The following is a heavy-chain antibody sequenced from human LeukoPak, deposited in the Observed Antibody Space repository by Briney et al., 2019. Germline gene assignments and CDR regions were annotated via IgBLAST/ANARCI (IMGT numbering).Heavy chain of an antibody. D-gene: IGHD1-7*01. V-gene: IGHV3-23*01. CDR1: GFTFSSYA. CDR3: ARVKTGTSLYYGMDV. CDR2: VSSNGAKT. Sequence: GGSLRLSCAASGFTFSSYAITWVRQAPGKGLEWVSAVSSNGAKTYYADSVKGRFTISRDNYKNMVFLQMNSLRAEDTAVYYCARVKTGTSLYYGMDVWGQGTTVTVSS. J-gene: IGHJ6*02.